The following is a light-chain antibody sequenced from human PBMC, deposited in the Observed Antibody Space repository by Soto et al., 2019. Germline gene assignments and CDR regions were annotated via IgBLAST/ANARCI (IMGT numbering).Light chain of an antibody. J-gene: IGKJ2*01. CDR2: AAS. V-gene: IGKV1-39*01. Sequence: DIQMTQSPSSLSASVGDRVTITCRASQNISDYLNWYHQKPGKAPNLLIYAASSLQEGVPLRFSGSGSGTDVTLTVSSLQPEDFATYYCQQPYSTSSYTFGQGTKLDIK. CDR1: QNISDY. CDR3: QQPYSTSSYT.